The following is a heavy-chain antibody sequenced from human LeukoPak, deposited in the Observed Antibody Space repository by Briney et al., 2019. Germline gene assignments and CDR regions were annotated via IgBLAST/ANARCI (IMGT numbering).Heavy chain of an antibody. D-gene: IGHD3-9*01. CDR2: ILPANSET. CDR3: ARQYYDILTDPNYFDS. J-gene: IGHJ4*02. V-gene: IGHV5-51*01. CDR1: EYSFSNYW. Sequence: GESLKTSCKGSEYSFSNYWIGWVRQMPGKGLEWVGIILPANSETKYSPSFQGQVTMSADTSISTAYLQWSSLKAADTAMYYCARQYYDILTDPNYFDSWGQGTLVTVSS.